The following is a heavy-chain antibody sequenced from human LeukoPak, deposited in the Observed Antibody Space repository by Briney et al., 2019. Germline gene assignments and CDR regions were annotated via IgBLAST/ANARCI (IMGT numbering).Heavy chain of an antibody. Sequence: SETLSLTCTVPGGSISSHYWSWIRQPPGKGLEWIGYIYYSGSTNYNPSLKSRVTISVDTSKNQFSLKLSSVTAADTAVYYCARASIDYDFWSGYYYNYYYYYMDVWGKGTTVTVSS. V-gene: IGHV4-59*11. J-gene: IGHJ6*03. CDR2: IYYSGST. D-gene: IGHD3-3*01. CDR1: GGSISSHY. CDR3: ARASIDYDFWSGYYYNYYYYYMDV.